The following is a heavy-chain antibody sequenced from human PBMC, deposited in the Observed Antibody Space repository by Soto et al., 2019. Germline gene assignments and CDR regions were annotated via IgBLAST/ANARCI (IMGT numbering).Heavy chain of an antibody. V-gene: IGHV3-33*01. D-gene: IGHD3-16*01. CDR1: GFTFSSYG. J-gene: IGHJ4*02. CDR3: AREGSGGVTSGGPLDS. Sequence: QVQLVESGGGVVQPGRSLRLSCAASGFTFSSYGMHWVRQAPGKGLEWVAVIWYDGSNKYHADSVKGRFTISRDNSKNTRYLQMNSLRAEDTSVYYCAREGSGGVTSGGPLDSWGQGTLVTVSS. CDR2: IWYDGSNK.